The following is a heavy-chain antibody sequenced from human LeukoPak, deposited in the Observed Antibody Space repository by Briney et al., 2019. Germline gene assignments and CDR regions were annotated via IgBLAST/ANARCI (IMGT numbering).Heavy chain of an antibody. CDR2: IYTSGST. CDR1: GGSISSGSYY. D-gene: IGHD5-12*01. Sequence: SQTLSLTCTVSGGSISSGSYYWSWIRQPAGKGLEWIGRIYTSGSTNYNPSLKSRVTISVDTSKNQFSLKLSSVTAADTAVYYCAGENVDIVATTTWFDPWGQGTLVTVSS. CDR3: AGENVDIVATTTWFDP. V-gene: IGHV4-61*02. J-gene: IGHJ5*02.